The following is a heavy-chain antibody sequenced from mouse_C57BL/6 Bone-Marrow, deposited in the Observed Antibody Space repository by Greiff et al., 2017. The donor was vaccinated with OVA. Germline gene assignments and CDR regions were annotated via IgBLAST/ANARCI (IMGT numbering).Heavy chain of an antibody. CDR1: GYTFTSYG. Sequence: VKLQESGAELARPGASVKLSCKASGYTFTSYGISWVKQRTGQGLEWIGEIYPRSGNTYYNEKFKGKATLTADKSSSTAYMELRSLTSEDSAVYFCARSVRFFYAMDYWGQGTSVTVSS. CDR3: ARSVRFFYAMDY. J-gene: IGHJ4*01. V-gene: IGHV1-81*01. CDR2: IYPRSGNT.